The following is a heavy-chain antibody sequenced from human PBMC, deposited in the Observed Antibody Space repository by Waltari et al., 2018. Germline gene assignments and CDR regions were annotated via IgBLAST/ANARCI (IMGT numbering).Heavy chain of an antibody. CDR3: VRGEIAVAGTRRGAFDI. CDR2: ISSSSSYI. Sequence: EVQLVESGGGLVKPGGSLRLSCAASGFTFSSYSMNWVRQAPGRGLEWVSSISSSSSYIYYADSVKGRFTISRDNAKNSLYLQMNSLRAEDTAVYYCVRGEIAVAGTRRGAFDIWGQGTMVTVSS. J-gene: IGHJ3*02. CDR1: GFTFSSYS. D-gene: IGHD6-19*01. V-gene: IGHV3-21*01.